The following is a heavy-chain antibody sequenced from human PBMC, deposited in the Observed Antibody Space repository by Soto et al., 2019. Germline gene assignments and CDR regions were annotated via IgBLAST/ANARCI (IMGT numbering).Heavy chain of an antibody. D-gene: IGHD2-15*01. Sequence: ASVKVSCKASGYTFTSYYMHWVRQAPGQGXEWMGIINPSGGSTSYAQKFQGRVTMTRDTSTSTVYMELSSLRSEDTAVYYCARELGYCSGGSCPLVYYYYGMDVWGQGTTVTVSS. CDR2: INPSGGST. J-gene: IGHJ6*02. CDR1: GYTFTSYY. V-gene: IGHV1-46*01. CDR3: ARELGYCSGGSCPLVYYYYGMDV.